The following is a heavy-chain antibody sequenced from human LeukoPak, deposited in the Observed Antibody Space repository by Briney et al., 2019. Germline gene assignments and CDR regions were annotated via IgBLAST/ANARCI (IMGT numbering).Heavy chain of an antibody. D-gene: IGHD2-8*02. CDR3: ASEAFCAGGSCNVQRVTS. Sequence: GASVKVSCKATAYTFTVCYIDLMRLAPGQGLEWMGWIDTNTGATKYAQKFQGRVTITRDRSTATAYMELSSLISGDTALYDCASEAFCAGGSCNVQRVTSGGPGTLVTVSS. CDR1: AYTFTVCY. CDR2: IDTNTGAT. J-gene: IGHJ4*02. V-gene: IGHV1-2*02.